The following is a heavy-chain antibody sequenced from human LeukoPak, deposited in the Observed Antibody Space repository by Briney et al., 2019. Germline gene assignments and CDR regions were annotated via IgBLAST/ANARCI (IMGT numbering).Heavy chain of an antibody. V-gene: IGHV3-11*01. CDR1: GFTFNDYY. CDR3: ARANLPAAAITGDFDY. J-gene: IGHJ4*02. Sequence: PGGSLRLSCAASGFTFNDYYMCWIRQAPGKGLEWVAYISTSGSTIYYADSVKGRFTISRDNAKNSLYLQMNSLRAEDTAVYYCARANLPAAAITGDFDYWGQGTLVTVSS. D-gene: IGHD2-2*01. CDR2: ISTSGSTI.